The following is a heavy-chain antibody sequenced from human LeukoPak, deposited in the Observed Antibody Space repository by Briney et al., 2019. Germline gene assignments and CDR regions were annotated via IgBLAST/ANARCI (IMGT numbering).Heavy chain of an antibody. V-gene: IGHV4-34*01. CDR2: INHSGST. D-gene: IGHD2-2*03. CDR3: ARLPGYCSSTSCFVF. J-gene: IGHJ4*02. Sequence: SETLSLTCAVYGGSFSGYYWSWIRQPPGKGLEWIGEINHSGSTNYNPSLKSRVTISVDTSKNQFSLKLSSVTAADTAVYYCARLPGYCSSTSCFVFWGQGTLVTVSS. CDR1: GGSFSGYY.